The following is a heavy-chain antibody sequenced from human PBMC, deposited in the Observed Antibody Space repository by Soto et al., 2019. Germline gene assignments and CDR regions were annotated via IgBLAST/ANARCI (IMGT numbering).Heavy chain of an antibody. Sequence: QLQLQESGPGLVKPSETLSLTCTVSGGSISSSSYYWGWIRQPPGKGLEWIGSIYYSGSTYYNPSLKSRVTTSVDTYKNQFSLKLSSVTAADTAVYYCARRGSSSWYGYWGQGTLVTVSS. D-gene: IGHD6-13*01. CDR3: ARRGSSSWYGY. CDR2: IYYSGST. J-gene: IGHJ4*02. CDR1: GGSISSSSYY. V-gene: IGHV4-39*01.